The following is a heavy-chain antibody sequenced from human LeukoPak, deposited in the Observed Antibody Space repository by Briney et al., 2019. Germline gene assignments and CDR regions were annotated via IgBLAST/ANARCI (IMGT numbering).Heavy chain of an antibody. V-gene: IGHV3-74*01. CDR2: INSDGSST. Sequence: PGGSLRLSCAASGFIFSSYWMHWVRQAPAKGLVWVSRINSDGSSTSYADSVKGRFTISRDNAKNTLYLQVNSLRAEDTAVYYCTRRVVVPAAPYDFDYWGQGTLVTVSS. CDR3: TRRVVVPAAPYDFDY. J-gene: IGHJ4*02. D-gene: IGHD2-2*01. CDR1: GFIFSSYW.